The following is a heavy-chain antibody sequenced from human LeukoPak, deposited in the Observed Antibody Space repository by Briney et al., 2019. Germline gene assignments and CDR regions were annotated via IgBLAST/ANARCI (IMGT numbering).Heavy chain of an antibody. V-gene: IGHV3-74*01. CDR3: ARDYGANCRAFDI. Sequence: GGSLRLSCAASGFTFSSYWMHWVRQAPGKGLVWVSRINSDGTTTFYADFVKGRFFIYRDNAKDTVFLQMNNLRTEDTAVYYCARDYGANCRAFDIWGQGTMVTVSS. CDR2: INSDGTTT. D-gene: IGHD4-23*01. CDR1: GFTFSSYW. J-gene: IGHJ3*02.